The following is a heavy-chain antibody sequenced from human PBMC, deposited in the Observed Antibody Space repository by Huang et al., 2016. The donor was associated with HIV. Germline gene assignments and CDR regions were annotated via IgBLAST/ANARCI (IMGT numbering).Heavy chain of an antibody. CDR3: AREFCGGDCFRSRDAFDI. J-gene: IGHJ3*02. D-gene: IGHD2-21*02. CDR1: GFTVSSNY. CDR2: IHNGGNT. Sequence: EVQLVESGGGLIQPGGSLRLSCAVSGFTVSSNYMSWVRQDPGKGLEWVSVIHNGGNTYYADSVKGRFAISRDNFKNTLYLQMNSLRAEDTAVYYCAREFCGGDCFRSRDAFDIWGQGTMVTVAS. V-gene: IGHV3-53*01.